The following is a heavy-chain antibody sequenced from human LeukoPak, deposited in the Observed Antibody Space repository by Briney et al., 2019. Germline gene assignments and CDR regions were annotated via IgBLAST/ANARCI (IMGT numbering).Heavy chain of an antibody. J-gene: IGHJ4*02. D-gene: IGHD6-13*01. CDR3: ARGLAGTFSFDY. CDR1: GFTVSSNY. V-gene: IGHV3-66*02. Sequence: PGGSLRLSCATSGFTVSSNYMSWVRQAPGKGLEWVSVIYSGGSTYYADSVKGRFTISRDNSKNTLYFQMSSLRAEDTAVYYCARGLAGTFSFDYWGQGVLVTVSS. CDR2: IYSGGST.